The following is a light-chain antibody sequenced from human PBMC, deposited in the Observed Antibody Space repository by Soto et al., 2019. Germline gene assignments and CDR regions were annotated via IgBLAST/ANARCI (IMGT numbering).Light chain of an antibody. V-gene: IGKV1-5*03. CDR3: QQDSSFFSIT. J-gene: IGKJ5*01. CDR2: KAS. CDR1: ESISRY. Sequence: EIRVNQSPSTLSASVGDRVTITCRASESISRYLAWYQQKPGKAPKFLIYKASILESGVPSRFSGSGTGTEFTLTISSLQPDDFATYYCQQDSSFFSITFCQRTRLEIK.